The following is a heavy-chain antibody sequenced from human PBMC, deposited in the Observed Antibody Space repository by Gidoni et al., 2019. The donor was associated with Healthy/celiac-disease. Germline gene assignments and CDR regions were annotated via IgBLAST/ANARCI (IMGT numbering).Heavy chain of an antibody. Sequence: QVQLQESGPGLVKPSETLSLTRTVSGGSISSYYWSWIRQPPGKGLEWIGYIYYSGSTNYNPSLKSRVTISVDTSKVQFSLRLSSVTAADTAVYYCARRVGQYNWFDPWGQGTLVTVSS. CDR1: GGSISSYY. D-gene: IGHD2-15*01. CDR2: IYYSGST. CDR3: ARRVGQYNWFDP. V-gene: IGHV4-59*08. J-gene: IGHJ5*02.